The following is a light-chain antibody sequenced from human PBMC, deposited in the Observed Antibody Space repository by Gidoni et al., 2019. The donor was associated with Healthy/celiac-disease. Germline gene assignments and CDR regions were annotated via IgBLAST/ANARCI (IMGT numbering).Light chain of an antibody. J-gene: IGKJ3*01. CDR3: QQDYSTPGT. Sequence: DIVMTQSPDSLAVSLGERATINCKSSQSVFYSSNNKNYLSWYQQKPGQPPKLLIYWASTRESGVPDRFSGSGSGTDFTLTISSLQAEDVAVYYCQQDYSTPGTFXHXTKVDIK. CDR1: QSVFYSSNNKNY. CDR2: WAS. V-gene: IGKV4-1*01.